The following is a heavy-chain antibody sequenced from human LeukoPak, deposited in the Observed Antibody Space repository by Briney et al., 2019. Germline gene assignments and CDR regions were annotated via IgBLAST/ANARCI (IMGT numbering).Heavy chain of an antibody. D-gene: IGHD5-12*01. CDR3: ARASKVATTCIDY. CDR1: GFTFSSYS. CDR2: ISSSSSYI. J-gene: IGHJ4*02. V-gene: IGHV3-21*01. Sequence: GGCLRLSCAASGFTFSSYSMNWVRQAPGKGLEWVSSISSSSSYIYYADSVKGRFTISRDNAKNSLYLQMNSLRAEDTAVYYCARASKVATTCIDYWGQGTLVTVSS.